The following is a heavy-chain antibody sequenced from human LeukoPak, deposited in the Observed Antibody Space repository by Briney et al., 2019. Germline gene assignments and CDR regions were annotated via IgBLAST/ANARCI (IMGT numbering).Heavy chain of an antibody. Sequence: GESLKISCKGSGYSFTSYWLGWVRQMPGQGLGWVGIIYPGDSDTRYSPSFQGQVTISADKSISTAYLQWSSLKASDTAMYYCARRTGSSGWYILDYWGQGTLVTVSS. CDR1: GYSFTSYW. J-gene: IGHJ4*02. D-gene: IGHD6-19*01. CDR2: IYPGDSDT. CDR3: ARRTGSSGWYILDY. V-gene: IGHV5-51*01.